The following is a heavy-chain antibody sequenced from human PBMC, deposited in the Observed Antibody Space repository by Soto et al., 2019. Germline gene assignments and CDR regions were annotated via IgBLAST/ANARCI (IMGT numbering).Heavy chain of an antibody. D-gene: IGHD2-2*02. V-gene: IGHV1-18*04. CDR2: ISAYNGNT. CDR3: AREGYCSSTSCYTEDNWFDP. J-gene: IGHJ5*02. Sequence: ASVKVSCKASGYTFTSYGISWVRQAPGQGLEWMGWISAYNGNTNYAQKLQGRVTMTTDTSTSTAYMELRSLRSDDTAVYYCAREGYCSSTSCYTEDNWFDPWGQGTMVTVYS. CDR1: GYTFTSYG.